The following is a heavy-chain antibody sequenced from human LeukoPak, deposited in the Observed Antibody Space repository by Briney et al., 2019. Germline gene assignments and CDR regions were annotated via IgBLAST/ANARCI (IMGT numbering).Heavy chain of an antibody. D-gene: IGHD4-17*01. CDR1: GGSFSGYY. V-gene: IGHV4-34*01. J-gene: IGHJ4*02. CDR2: INHSGST. CDR3: YGRRGLFDY. Sequence: SETLSLTCAVYGGSFSGYYWSWIRQPPGKGLEWIGEINHSGSTNYNPSLKSRVTISVGTSKNQFSLKLSSVTAADTAVYYCYGRRGLFDYWGQGTLVTVSS.